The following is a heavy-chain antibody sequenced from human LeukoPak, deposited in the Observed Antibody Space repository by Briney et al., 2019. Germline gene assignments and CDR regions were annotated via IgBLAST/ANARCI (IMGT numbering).Heavy chain of an antibody. J-gene: IGHJ4*02. D-gene: IGHD6-13*01. CDR1: GFTFSSYW. Sequence: PGGSLRLSCAASGFTFSSYWMSSVRQAPGKGLEWVANIRQDGSVKYYVNSVKGRFTISRDNAKNSLYLQMNSLRAEDTAVYYCARDRGSSSRVDYWGQGTLVTVSS. CDR3: ARDRGSSSRVDY. V-gene: IGHV3-7*01. CDR2: IRQDGSVK.